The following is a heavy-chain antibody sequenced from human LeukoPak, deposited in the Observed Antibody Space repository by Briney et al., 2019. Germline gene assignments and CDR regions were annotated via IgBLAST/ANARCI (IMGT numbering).Heavy chain of an antibody. Sequence: ASVNVSFQASGYTFTVYYIHGVRPAPGRGLEWMGWIYTNSGGTNYARKFWGGVTKNRDTSISTAYMELTKLRTDDTAVSECARACMMGRSLWWFDPWGQGTLVTVSS. CDR1: GYTFTVYY. CDR3: ARACMMGRSLWWFDP. D-gene: IGHD2-8*01. V-gene: IGHV1-2*02. CDR2: IYTNSGGT. J-gene: IGHJ5*02.